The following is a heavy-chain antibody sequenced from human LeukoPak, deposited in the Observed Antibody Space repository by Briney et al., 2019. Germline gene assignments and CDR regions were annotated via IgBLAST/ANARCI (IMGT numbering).Heavy chain of an antibody. J-gene: IGHJ4*02. CDR3: ARTGGAVAGPAYFFDY. V-gene: IGHV1-69*06. D-gene: IGHD6-19*01. CDR1: GGTFSSYA. Sequence: SVKVSCKASGGTFSSYAISWVRQAPGQGLEWMGGIIPIFGTANYAQKFQGRVTITADKSTSTAYMELSSLRSEDTAVYYCARTGGAVAGPAYFFDYWGQGTLVTVSS. CDR2: IIPIFGTA.